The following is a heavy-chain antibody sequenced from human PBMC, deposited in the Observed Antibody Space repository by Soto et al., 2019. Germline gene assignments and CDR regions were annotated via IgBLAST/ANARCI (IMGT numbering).Heavy chain of an antibody. CDR3: AISQGRGGRTTFIY. J-gene: IGHJ4*02. CDR1: GFTFDDNA. D-gene: IGHD3-16*01. CDR2: INWKSDI. V-gene: IGHV3-9*01. Sequence: GGSLRLSCAVSGFTFDDNAMHWVRQAPEKGLEWVSGINWKSDIGYADSVKGRFTISRDNAENSLYLQMNSLRAEDTALYYCAISQGRGGRTTFIYWGQGTQVTVSS.